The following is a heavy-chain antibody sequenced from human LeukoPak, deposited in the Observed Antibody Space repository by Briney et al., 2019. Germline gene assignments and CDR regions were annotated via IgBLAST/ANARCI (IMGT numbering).Heavy chain of an antibody. CDR2: IYSGGNT. V-gene: IGHV3-53*05. D-gene: IGHD3-10*01. CDR3: VKDGATYYGSGSLDY. Sequence: GGSLRLSCAASGFTVSSNYMSWVRQAPGKGLEWVSLIYSGGNTYYADSVKGRFTISRDNAKNSLYLQMNSLRAEDTALYYCVKDGATYYGSGSLDYWGRGTLATVSS. CDR1: GFTVSSNY. J-gene: IGHJ4*02.